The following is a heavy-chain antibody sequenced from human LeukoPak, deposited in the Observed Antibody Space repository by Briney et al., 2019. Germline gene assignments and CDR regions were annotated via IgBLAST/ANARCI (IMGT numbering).Heavy chain of an antibody. J-gene: IGHJ4*02. Sequence: ASVKVSCKASGYTFASYGISWVRQAPGQGLEWMGWISAYNGNTNYAQKLQGRVTMTTDTSTSTAYMELRSLRSDDTAVYYCARFADGRVYFDYWGQGTLVTVSS. CDR1: GYTFASYG. CDR2: ISAYNGNT. D-gene: IGHD1-26*01. CDR3: ARFADGRVYFDY. V-gene: IGHV1-18*01.